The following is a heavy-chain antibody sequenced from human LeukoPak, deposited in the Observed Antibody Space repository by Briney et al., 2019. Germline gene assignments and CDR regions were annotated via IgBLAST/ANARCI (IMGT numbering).Heavy chain of an antibody. Sequence: GRSLRLSCAASGFTFSNFGMHCVRQAPGKGLQWVALIWNDGSNQYYADSVKGRFTISRDSSKNTLYLQMNSLRAEDTAIYYCARDRATVYFDYWGQGTLVTVSS. CDR1: GFTFSNFG. D-gene: IGHD4-17*01. CDR2: IWNDGSNQ. CDR3: ARDRATVYFDY. J-gene: IGHJ4*02. V-gene: IGHV3-33*01.